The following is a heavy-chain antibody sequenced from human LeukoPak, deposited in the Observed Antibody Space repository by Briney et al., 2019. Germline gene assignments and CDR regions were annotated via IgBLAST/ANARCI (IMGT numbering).Heavy chain of an antibody. Sequence: QTGGSLRLSCAASGFTFSSYGMHWVRQAPGKGLEWVAVISYDGSNKYYADSVKGRFTISRDNSKNTLYLQMNSLRAEDTAVYYCARDHQEVGATDYWGQGTLVTVSS. V-gene: IGHV3-30*03. D-gene: IGHD1-26*01. J-gene: IGHJ4*02. CDR2: ISYDGSNK. CDR3: ARDHQEVGATDY. CDR1: GFTFSSYG.